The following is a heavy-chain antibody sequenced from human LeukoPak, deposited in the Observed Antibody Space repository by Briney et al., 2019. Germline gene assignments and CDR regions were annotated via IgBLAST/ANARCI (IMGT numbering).Heavy chain of an antibody. D-gene: IGHD3-22*01. Sequence: PSETLSLTCTVSGGSVSSGSYYWSWIRQPPGKGLEWIGYNYYSGSTNYNPSLKSRVTISVDTSKNQFSLKLSSVTAADTAVYYCARELVVTPNWFDPWGQGTLVTVSS. CDR2: NYYSGST. CDR3: ARELVVTPNWFDP. V-gene: IGHV4-61*01. J-gene: IGHJ5*02. CDR1: GGSVSSGSYY.